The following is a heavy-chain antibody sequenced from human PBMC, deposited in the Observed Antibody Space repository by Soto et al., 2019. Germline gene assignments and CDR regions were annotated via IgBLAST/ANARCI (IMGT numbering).Heavy chain of an antibody. J-gene: IGHJ4*02. CDR3: ARDRYYYGSGRQPVDY. CDR2: IWYDGSNK. V-gene: IGHV3-33*01. Sequence: GGSLRLSCAASGFTFSSYGMHWVRQAPGKGLEWVAVIWYDGSNKYYADSVKGRFTISRDNSKNTLYLQMNSLRAEDTAVYYCARDRYYYGSGRQPVDYWGQGTLVTVSS. CDR1: GFTFSSYG. D-gene: IGHD3-10*01.